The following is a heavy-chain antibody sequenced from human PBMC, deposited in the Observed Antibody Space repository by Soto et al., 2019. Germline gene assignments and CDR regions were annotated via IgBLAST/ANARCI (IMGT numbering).Heavy chain of an antibody. CDR1: GGSFSGYY. Sequence: QVQLQQWGAGLLKPSETLSLTCAVYGGSFSGYYWSWIRQPPGKGLEWIGEINHSGSTNYNPSLKGRVTISVDTSKNQFSLKLSSVTAADTAVYYCARGVGVVVAATPAPKVYDYWGQGTLVTVSS. V-gene: IGHV4-34*01. CDR2: INHSGST. CDR3: ARGVGVVVAATPAPKVYDY. D-gene: IGHD2-15*01. J-gene: IGHJ4*02.